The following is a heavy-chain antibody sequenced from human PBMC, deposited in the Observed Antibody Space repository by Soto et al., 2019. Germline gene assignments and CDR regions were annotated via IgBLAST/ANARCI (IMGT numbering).Heavy chain of an antibody. CDR1: GDSVSSNSAA. Sequence: SQTLSLTCVISGDSVSSNSAAWNWIRQSPSRGLEWLGRTYYRSKWYNDYAVSVKSRITINPDTSKNQFSLQLNSVTPEDTAVYYCARGYYDILTGFNWFDPWGQGNLVTVSS. V-gene: IGHV6-1*01. CDR2: TYYRSKWYN. J-gene: IGHJ5*02. D-gene: IGHD3-9*01. CDR3: ARGYYDILTGFNWFDP.